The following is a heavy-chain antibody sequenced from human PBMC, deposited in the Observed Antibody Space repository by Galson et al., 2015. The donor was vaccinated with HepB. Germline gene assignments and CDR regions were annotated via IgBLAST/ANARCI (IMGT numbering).Heavy chain of an antibody. CDR2: ISPYNGNK. V-gene: IGHV1-18*01. J-gene: IGHJ4*02. CDR3: ARLGRSHYYFDY. Sequence: VKVSCKVSGYTFGDHGITWVRQAPGQGLEWMGWISPYNGNKNLAQKRQGRVTMTTDTSTSTAYMELRSLRSDDTAVYFCARLGRSHYYFDYWGQGTLVTVSS. CDR1: GYTFGDHG. D-gene: IGHD1-14*01.